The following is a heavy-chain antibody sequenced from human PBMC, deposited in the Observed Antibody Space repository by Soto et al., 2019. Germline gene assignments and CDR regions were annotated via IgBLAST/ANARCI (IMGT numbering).Heavy chain of an antibody. V-gene: IGHV1-69*02. CDR2: IIPILGIA. CDR3: ARYYGDYVVAFDI. CDR1: GGTFSSYT. Sequence: SVKVSCKASGGTFSSYTISWVRQAPGQGLEWMGRIIPILGIANYAQKFQGRVTITADKSTSTAYMELGSLRSEDTAVYYCARYYGDYVVAFDIWGQGTMVTVSS. J-gene: IGHJ3*02. D-gene: IGHD4-17*01.